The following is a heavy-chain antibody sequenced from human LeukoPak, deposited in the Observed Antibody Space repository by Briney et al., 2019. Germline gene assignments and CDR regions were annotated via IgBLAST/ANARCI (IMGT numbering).Heavy chain of an antibody. CDR2: ISYDGSNK. CDR1: GFTFSSYA. Sequence: GGSLRLSCAASGFTFSSYAMHWVRQAPGKGLEWVAVISYDGSNKYYVDSVKGRFTISRDNSKNTLYVQMNSLRAEDTAVYFCSRDLRSGFAAGSYYYYGLDVWGQGTTVTVSS. V-gene: IGHV3-30-3*01. CDR3: SRDLRSGFAAGSYYYYGLDV. J-gene: IGHJ6*02. D-gene: IGHD3-10*01.